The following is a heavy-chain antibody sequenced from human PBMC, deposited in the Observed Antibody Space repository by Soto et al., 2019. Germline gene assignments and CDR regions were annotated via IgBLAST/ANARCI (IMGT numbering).Heavy chain of an antibody. Sequence: PGGSLRLSCAASGFTFSSYSMNWVRQAPGKGLEWVSYISRSSRSIYYADSVQGRFTISRDNAKNSLYLQMNSLRDEDTAVYFCARETQWLEPFDYWGQGTQVTVSS. CDR3: ARETQWLEPFDY. J-gene: IGHJ4*02. V-gene: IGHV3-48*02. D-gene: IGHD6-19*01. CDR1: GFTFSSYS. CDR2: ISRSSRSI.